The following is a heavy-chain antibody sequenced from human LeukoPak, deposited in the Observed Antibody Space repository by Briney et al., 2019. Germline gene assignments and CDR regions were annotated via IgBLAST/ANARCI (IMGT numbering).Heavy chain of an antibody. CDR3: ARVADTAMVLNYYFDY. CDR2: TSSSGSTI. D-gene: IGHD5-18*01. V-gene: IGHV3-48*03. Sequence: PGGSLRLSCAASGFTLSSYEMNWVRQAPGKGLEWVSYTSSSGSTIYYADSVKGRFTISRDNAKSSLYLQMNSLRAEDTAVYYCARVADTAMVLNYYFDYWGQGTLVTVSS. CDR1: GFTLSSYE. J-gene: IGHJ4*02.